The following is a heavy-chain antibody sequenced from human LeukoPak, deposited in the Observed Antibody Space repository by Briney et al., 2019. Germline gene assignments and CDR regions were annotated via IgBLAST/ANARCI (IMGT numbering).Heavy chain of an antibody. CDR3: AKGGSSWSRTMDV. CDR2: ISYDGSNK. V-gene: IGHV3-30*18. Sequence: GRSLRLSCAAPGFTFSSYGMHWVRQAPGKGLEWVAVISYDGSNKYYADSVKGRFTISRDNSKNTLYLQMNSLRAEDTAVYYCAKGGSSWSRTMDVWGQGTTVTVSS. CDR1: GFTFSSYG. J-gene: IGHJ6*02. D-gene: IGHD6-13*01.